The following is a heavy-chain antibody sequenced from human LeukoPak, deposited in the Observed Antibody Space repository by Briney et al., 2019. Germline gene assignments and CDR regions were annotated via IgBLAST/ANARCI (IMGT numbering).Heavy chain of an antibody. CDR2: SYSSGSTI. CDR3: TRDWDY. Sequence: GALRLSCAAHGFTFSTYGMDSGRQARGKGLEWISYSYSSGSTIHYADSVEGRFTISRDNAKNSLYLQMNSLRADDTGMYYCTRDWDYWGQGTLVTVSS. CDR1: GFTFSTYG. V-gene: IGHV3-48*03. J-gene: IGHJ4*02.